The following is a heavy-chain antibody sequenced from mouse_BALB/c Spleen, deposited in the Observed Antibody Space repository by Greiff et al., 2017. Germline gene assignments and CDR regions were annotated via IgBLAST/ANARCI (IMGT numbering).Heavy chain of an antibody. CDR3: TRGGGTGYFDV. V-gene: IGHV1S22*01. J-gene: IGHJ1*01. Sequence: LQQPGSELVRPGASVKLSCKASGYTFTSYWMHWVKQRPGQGLEWIGNIYPGSGSTNYDEKFKSKATLTVDTSSSPAYMQLSSLTSEDSAVYYCTRGGGTGYFDVWGAGTTVTVSS. CDR1: GYTFTSYW. CDR2: IYPGSGST. D-gene: IGHD3-3*01.